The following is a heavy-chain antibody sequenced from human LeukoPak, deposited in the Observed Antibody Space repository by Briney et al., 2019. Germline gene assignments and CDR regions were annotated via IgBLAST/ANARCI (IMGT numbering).Heavy chain of an antibody. CDR3: ARAQGEGNWNDFWFDP. Sequence: SETLSLTCTVSGGSISSYYWSWIRQPPGKGLEWIGYIYYSGSTNYNPSLKSRVTISVDTSKNQFSLKLSSVTAADTAVYYCARAQGEGNWNDFWFDPWGQGTLVTVSS. CDR2: IYYSGST. J-gene: IGHJ5*02. D-gene: IGHD1-1*01. CDR1: GGSISSYY. V-gene: IGHV4-59*01.